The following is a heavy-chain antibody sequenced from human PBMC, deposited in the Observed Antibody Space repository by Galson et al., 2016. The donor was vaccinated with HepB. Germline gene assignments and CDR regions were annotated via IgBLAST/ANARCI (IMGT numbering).Heavy chain of an antibody. D-gene: IGHD3-22*01. J-gene: IGHJ1*01. V-gene: IGHV3-9*01. CDR3: TKDFYSSGPEYFHH. CDR2: INWNSGVT. CDR1: GFTFEDYA. Sequence: SLRLSCAAPGFTFEDYAMHWVRQFLGKGLEWVSGINWNSGVTDYAASVKGRFTISRDNAKNSLYLQMNSLRPEDTAFYYCTKDFYSSGPEYFHHWGRGTLVTVSS.